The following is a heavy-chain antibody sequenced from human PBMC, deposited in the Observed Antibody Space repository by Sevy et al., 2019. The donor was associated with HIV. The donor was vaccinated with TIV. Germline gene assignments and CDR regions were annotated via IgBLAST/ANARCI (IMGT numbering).Heavy chain of an antibody. CDR3: ARKYDSSGYFDY. Sequence: GGSLRLSCAASRFTFSNYAMNWVRQAPGKGLEWVSGISGSGGSGDKTNYADSVKGRFTISIDDSKSSLYLQLNSLRADDRAIYYCARKYDSSGYFDYWGHGTLVTVSS. V-gene: IGHV3-23*01. J-gene: IGHJ5*01. CDR2: ISGSGGSGDKT. D-gene: IGHD3-22*01. CDR1: RFTFSNYA.